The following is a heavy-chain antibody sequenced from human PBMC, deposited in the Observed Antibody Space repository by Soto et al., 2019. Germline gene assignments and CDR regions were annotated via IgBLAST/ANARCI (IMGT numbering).Heavy chain of an antibody. CDR2: IGATAGGT. V-gene: IGHV3-23*01. CDR3: ATDRRAGGNSAFYFDF. D-gene: IGHD3-16*01. J-gene: IGHJ4*02. CDR1: GFKCSEYV. Sequence: PGGSRRRSRVASGFKCSEYVMSCVRHPPGKWLEWVSFIGATAGGTFYADSVKGLFTISRDNSNQPLYLQVHSLTAEDTAVYYCATDRRAGGNSAFYFDFWGQGAQVTVS.